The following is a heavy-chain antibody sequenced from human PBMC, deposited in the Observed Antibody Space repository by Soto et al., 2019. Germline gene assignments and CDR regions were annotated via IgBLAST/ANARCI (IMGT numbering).Heavy chain of an antibody. CDR1: GGSISSGGYY. J-gene: IGHJ5*02. D-gene: IGHD4-4*01. V-gene: IGHV4-31*11. CDR3: ARGHRYSNLRQGFDP. Sequence: TLSLTCAVSGGSISSGGYYWSWIRQHPGKGLEWIGHIYYSGSTYYNPSLKRRVTISVDTSKNQFSLKLSSVTAADTAVYNCARGHRYSNLRQGFDPWGQRALVT. CDR2: IYYSGST.